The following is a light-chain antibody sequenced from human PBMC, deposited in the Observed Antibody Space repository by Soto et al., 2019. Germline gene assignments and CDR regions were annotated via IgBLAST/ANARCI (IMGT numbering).Light chain of an antibody. CDR1: QSISSY. J-gene: IGKJ5*01. CDR3: QQSYSTPRT. Sequence: DIQMTQSPSSLSASVGDRVTITCXASQSISSYLNWYQQKPGKAPKLLIYAASSLQSGVPSRFSGSGSGTDFTLTISSLQPEDFATYYCQQSYSTPRTFGQGTRLEI. CDR2: AAS. V-gene: IGKV1-39*01.